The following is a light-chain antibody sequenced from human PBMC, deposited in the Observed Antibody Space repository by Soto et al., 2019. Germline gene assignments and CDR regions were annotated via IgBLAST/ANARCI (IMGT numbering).Light chain of an antibody. CDR1: QDISNY. CDR2: DAS. V-gene: IGKV1-33*01. CDR3: QQYDNLPPYT. J-gene: IGKJ2*01. Sequence: DIQMTQSPSSLSASVGDRVTITCQASQDISNYLNWYQQKPGKAPKLLIYDASNLETGVTSRFSGIGSGTDFTFTISSLQPEDIATYYCQQYDNLPPYTFGQGTKLEIK.